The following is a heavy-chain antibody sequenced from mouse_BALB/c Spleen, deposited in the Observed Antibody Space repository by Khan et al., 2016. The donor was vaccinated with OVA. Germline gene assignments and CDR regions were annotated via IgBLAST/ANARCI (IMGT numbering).Heavy chain of an antibody. V-gene: IGHV2-6-7*01. CDR1: GFPLTGYG. J-gene: IGHJ4*01. CDR2: IWGDGST. CDR3: AREIYYDYAYYYAMDY. D-gene: IGHD2-4*01. Sequence: VQLQESGPGLVAPSQSLSITCTVSGFPLTGYGVNWVRQPPGKGLEWLGMIWGDGSTDYNSALKSRLSISKDNSKSQVFLKMNSLHTDDTARYYCAREIYYDYAYYYAMDYWGQGTSVTGSS.